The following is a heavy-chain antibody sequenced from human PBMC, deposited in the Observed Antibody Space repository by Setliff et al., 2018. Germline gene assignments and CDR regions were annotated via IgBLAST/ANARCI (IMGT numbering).Heavy chain of an antibody. D-gene: IGHD1-26*01. Sequence: SETLSLTCTVSGGSISSCTYYWGWIRQPPGKGLEWIGSIHYSGTTNYHPSLKSRVTMSVDKSRNQFSLRLTCVTAADTAIYYCTRAYSGSHDYWGQGTLVTVSS. V-gene: IGHV4-39*07. CDR1: GGSISSCTYY. CDR2: IHYSGTT. CDR3: TRAYSGSHDY. J-gene: IGHJ4*02.